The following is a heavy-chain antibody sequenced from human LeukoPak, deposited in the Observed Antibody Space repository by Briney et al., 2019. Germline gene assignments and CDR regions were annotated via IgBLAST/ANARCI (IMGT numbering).Heavy chain of an antibody. V-gene: IGHV4-61*02. Sequence: SQTLSLTCTVSGGSISSGSYYWSWIRQPAGKGLEWIGRIYTSGSTNYNPSLKSRVTISVDTSKNQFSLKLSSVTAADTAVYYCARDYDSSGYYYYWGQGTLVTVSS. CDR3: ARDYDSSGYYYY. CDR2: IYTSGST. CDR1: GGSISSGSYY. J-gene: IGHJ4*02. D-gene: IGHD3-22*01.